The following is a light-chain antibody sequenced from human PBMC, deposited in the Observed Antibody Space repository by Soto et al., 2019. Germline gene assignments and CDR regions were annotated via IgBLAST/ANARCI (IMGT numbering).Light chain of an antibody. Sequence: QSVLTQPASVSGSPGQSITISCTGTNSDVGAFNSVSWFQQHPGKAPKLMIYGVSSRPSGVSNRFSGSKSGNTDSLTISGLQAEDEADYYCSSYTGGATWVFGGGTKLTVL. V-gene: IGLV2-14*03. J-gene: IGLJ3*02. CDR1: NSDVGAFNS. CDR3: SSYTGGATWV. CDR2: GVS.